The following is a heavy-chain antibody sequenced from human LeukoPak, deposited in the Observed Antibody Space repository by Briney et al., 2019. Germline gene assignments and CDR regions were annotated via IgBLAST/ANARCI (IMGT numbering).Heavy chain of an antibody. D-gene: IGHD7-27*01. CDR3: ARRGAGDDAFDI. V-gene: IGHV1-2*02. J-gene: IGHJ3*02. CDR2: ISGGT. Sequence: VASVKVSCKASGYTFTGYYMHWVRQAPGQGLEWMGWISGGTKYAQEFQGRVTMTRDTSISTAYMELSRLGSDGTAVYYCARRGAGDDAFDIWGQGTMVTVSS. CDR1: GYTFTGYY.